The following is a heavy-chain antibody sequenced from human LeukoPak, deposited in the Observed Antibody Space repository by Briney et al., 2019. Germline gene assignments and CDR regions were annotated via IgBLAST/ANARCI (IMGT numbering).Heavy chain of an antibody. CDR3: ARAGTNWYPPANYGMDV. V-gene: IGHV3-33*01. J-gene: IGHJ6*02. D-gene: IGHD6-13*01. Sequence: GGSLRLSCAAPGFAFSSYAMHWVRQAPGKGLEWVALIWYDGSNKYYADSVKGRFTISRDNSKNTLYLQMNSLGVEDTAVYYCARAGTNWYPPANYGMDVWGQGTTVTVSS. CDR2: IWYDGSNK. CDR1: GFAFSSYA.